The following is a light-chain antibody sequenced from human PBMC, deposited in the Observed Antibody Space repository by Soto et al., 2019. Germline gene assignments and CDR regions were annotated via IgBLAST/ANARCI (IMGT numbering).Light chain of an antibody. J-gene: IGLJ3*02. CDR3: CSYAGSSTLWV. CDR1: SSDVGSYNL. V-gene: IGLV2-23*01. CDR2: EGS. Sequence: QSVLTQPASVSGSPGQSITISCTGTSSDVGSYNLVSWYQQHPGKAPKLMIYEGSKRPAGVSHRFSGSKSGNTASLTISGLQAEDEADYYCCSYAGSSTLWVFGGGTKLTVL.